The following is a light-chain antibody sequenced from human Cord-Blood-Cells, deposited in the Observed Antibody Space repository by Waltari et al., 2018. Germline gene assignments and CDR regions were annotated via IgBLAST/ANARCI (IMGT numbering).Light chain of an antibody. CDR1: SSDGGSYNL. V-gene: IGLV2-23*02. J-gene: IGLJ1*01. CDR3: CSYAGSSTYV. Sequence: QSALTQPASGSGSPGQSITLPCPGTSSDGGSYNLVSWYQQHPGKAPKLMIYEVSKRPSGVSNRFSGSKSGNTASLTISGLQAEDEADYYCCSYAGSSTYVFGTGTKVTVL. CDR2: EVS.